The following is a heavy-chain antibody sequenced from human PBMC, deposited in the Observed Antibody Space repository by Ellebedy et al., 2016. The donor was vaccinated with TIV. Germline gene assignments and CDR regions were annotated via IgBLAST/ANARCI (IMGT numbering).Heavy chain of an antibody. CDR3: ARVGGSGFGGKMGGYSY. V-gene: IGHV3-23*01. CDR2: ISGSGSIR. J-gene: IGHJ4*02. CDR1: EVTLSEYG. D-gene: IGHD3-10*01. Sequence: GESLKISCAVSEVTLSEYGMNWVRQAPGKGLEWVSTISGSGSIRDYADSVKGRFTISRDNSKNTVYLQMNSLRAEDTAVYYCARVGGSGFGGKMGGYSYWGQGTLVTVSS.